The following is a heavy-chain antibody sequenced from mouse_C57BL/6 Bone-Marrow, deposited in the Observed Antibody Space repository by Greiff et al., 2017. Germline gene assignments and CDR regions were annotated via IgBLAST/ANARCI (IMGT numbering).Heavy chain of an antibody. CDR2: IDPSDSYT. J-gene: IGHJ3*01. CDR3: AREGGDSSGYPAWFAN. CDR1: GYTFTSYW. Sequence: QVQLQQPGAELVMPGASVKLSCKASGYTFTSYWMHWVKQRPGQGLEWIGEIDPSDSYTNYNQKFKGKSTLTVDKSSSTAYMQLSSLTSEDSAVYYCAREGGDSSGYPAWFANWGQGTLVTVSA. V-gene: IGHV1-69*01. D-gene: IGHD3-2*02.